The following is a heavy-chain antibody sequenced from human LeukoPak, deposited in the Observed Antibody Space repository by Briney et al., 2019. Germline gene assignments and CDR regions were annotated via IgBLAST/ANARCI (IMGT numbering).Heavy chain of an antibody. V-gene: IGHV4-39*01. CDR1: GGPISSSSYS. J-gene: IGHJ6*02. Sequence: SETLSLTCTVSGGPISSSSYSWVWIRQPPGKGLQWIGNIFCNGSTYYNPSLKSRVTISADSSKNQFSLKLSSVTAADTAGYYCARHMEGSLFYYGMEVWGQGTPVTVSS. CDR2: IFCNGST. D-gene: IGHD2-15*01. CDR3: ARHMEGSLFYYGMEV.